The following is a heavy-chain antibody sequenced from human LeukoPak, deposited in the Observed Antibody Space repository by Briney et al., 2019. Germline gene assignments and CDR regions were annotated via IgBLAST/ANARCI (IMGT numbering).Heavy chain of an antibody. Sequence: SETLSLTCAVYGGSFSGYYWSWIRQPPGKGLEWIGEINHTGSTNYNPSLKSRVTISVDTSKNQFSLKLTSVTAADTAVYYCARHPSGRMWLQQGGWFDPWGQGTLVTVSS. CDR1: GGSFSGYY. CDR2: INHTGST. V-gene: IGHV4-34*01. J-gene: IGHJ5*02. CDR3: ARHPSGRMWLQQGGWFDP. D-gene: IGHD5-24*01.